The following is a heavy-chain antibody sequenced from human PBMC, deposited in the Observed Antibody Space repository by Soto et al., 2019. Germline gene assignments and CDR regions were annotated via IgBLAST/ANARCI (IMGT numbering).Heavy chain of an antibody. CDR1: GFTFSSYW. CDR3: ARAEYLADDVFDI. Sequence: VQLVESGGGLVQPGGSLRLSCTASGFTFSSYWMHWVRQAPGKGLVWVSRINSDGINTSHADSVKGRFTISRDNAKSTLYLQMNSLRGEDTAVYYCARAEYLADDVFDIWGRGTVVTVSS. CDR2: INSDGINT. V-gene: IGHV3-74*01. D-gene: IGHD2-2*01. J-gene: IGHJ3*02.